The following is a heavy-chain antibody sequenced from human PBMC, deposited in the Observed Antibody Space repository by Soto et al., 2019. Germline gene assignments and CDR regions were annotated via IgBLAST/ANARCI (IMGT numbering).Heavy chain of an antibody. Sequence: GASVKVSCKASGGTFSNYAISWVRQAPGQGLEWMGGIIPIFGTANYAQKFQGRVTITADESTSTAYMELSSLRSEDTAVYYCASSIWNSYSSSPQDWFDPWGQGTLVTVSS. D-gene: IGHD6-13*01. CDR3: ASSIWNSYSSSPQDWFDP. CDR2: IIPIFGTA. CDR1: GGTFSNYA. V-gene: IGHV1-69*13. J-gene: IGHJ5*02.